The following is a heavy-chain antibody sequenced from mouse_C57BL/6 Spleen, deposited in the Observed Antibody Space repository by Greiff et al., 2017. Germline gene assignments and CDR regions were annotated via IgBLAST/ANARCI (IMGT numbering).Heavy chain of an antibody. CDR2: IWSDGST. V-gene: IGHV2-6-1*01. CDR1: GFSLTSYG. CDR3: TRHKPGGLMDY. J-gene: IGHJ4*01. Sequence: QVQLQQSGPGLVAPSQCLSITCTVSGFSLTSYGVPWVRQTPGKSLEWLVVIWSDGSTTYNSARKSRLSISKDNSNSQVFLKIKSRQTDDTAMYYCTRHKPGGLMDYWGQGTSVTVSS.